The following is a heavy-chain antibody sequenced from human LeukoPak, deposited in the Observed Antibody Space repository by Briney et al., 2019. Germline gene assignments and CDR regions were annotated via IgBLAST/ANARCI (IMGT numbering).Heavy chain of an antibody. D-gene: IGHD2-2*01. CDR2: IKQDGSEK. J-gene: IGHJ4*02. CDR1: GFTFSDYY. V-gene: IGHV3-7*03. CDR3: AREGCSSTSCYYFDY. Sequence: PGGSLRLSCAASGFTFSDYYMSWIRQAPGKGLEWVANIKQDGSEKYYVDSVKGRFTISRDNAKNSLYLQMNSLRAEDTAVYYCAREGCSSTSCYYFDYWGQGTLVTVSS.